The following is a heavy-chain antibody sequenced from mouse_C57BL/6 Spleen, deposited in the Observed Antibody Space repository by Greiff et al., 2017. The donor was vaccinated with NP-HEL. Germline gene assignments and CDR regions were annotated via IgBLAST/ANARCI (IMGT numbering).Heavy chain of an antibody. CDR1: GYSITSGYY. Sequence: DVKLQESGPGLVKPSQSLSLTCSVTGYSITSGYYWNWIRQFPGNKLEWMGYISYDGSNNYNPSLKNRISITRDTSKNQFFLKLNSVTTEDTATYYCAREEATPYFDVWGTGTTVTVSS. CDR3: AREEATPYFDV. D-gene: IGHD3-2*02. J-gene: IGHJ1*03. V-gene: IGHV3-6*01. CDR2: ISYDGSN.